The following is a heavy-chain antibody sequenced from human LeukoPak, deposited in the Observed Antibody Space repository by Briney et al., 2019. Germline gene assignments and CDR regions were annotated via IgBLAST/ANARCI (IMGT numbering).Heavy chain of an antibody. J-gene: IGHJ4*02. Sequence: PSETLSLTCTVSGGSISSSNYYWGWIRQPPGKGLEWIGSIYYTGSTYYNPSLKSRVIISVDTSKNQFSLKVSSVTAADTAVYYCARPGNWNYRWHYWGQGILVTVSS. CDR2: IYYTGST. CDR1: GGSISSSNYY. CDR3: ARPGNWNYRWHY. V-gene: IGHV4-39*01. D-gene: IGHD1-7*01.